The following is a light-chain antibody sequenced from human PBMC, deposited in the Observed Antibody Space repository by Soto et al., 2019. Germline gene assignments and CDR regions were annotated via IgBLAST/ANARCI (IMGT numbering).Light chain of an antibody. CDR1: QSVSSN. CDR3: QQYNNWPPLT. Sequence: EIVMTQSPATLSVSPGERATLSCRASQSVSSNLDWYQQKPGQAPRLLIYGASTRATGIPARFSGSGSGTEFTLTNSSLQSEDFAVYYCQQYNNWPPLTFGGGTKVEIK. CDR2: GAS. J-gene: IGKJ4*01. V-gene: IGKV3-15*01.